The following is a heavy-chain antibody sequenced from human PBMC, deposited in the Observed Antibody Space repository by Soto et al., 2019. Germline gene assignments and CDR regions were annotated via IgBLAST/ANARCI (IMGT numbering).Heavy chain of an antibody. V-gene: IGHV3-48*01. Sequence: EVHLVESGGGLVQPGGSLTLSCVASGFTFSSYSMNCVRQAPGKGLEWVSFINTGSTSIYYADSVKGRFTVSRDNAKNSRYLQMNGLRAEDTAVYYCARNVPDAYNREFDHWGQGTLVTVTS. CDR1: GFTFSSYS. CDR3: ARNVPDAYNREFDH. CDR2: INTGSTSI. D-gene: IGHD3-10*02. J-gene: IGHJ4*02.